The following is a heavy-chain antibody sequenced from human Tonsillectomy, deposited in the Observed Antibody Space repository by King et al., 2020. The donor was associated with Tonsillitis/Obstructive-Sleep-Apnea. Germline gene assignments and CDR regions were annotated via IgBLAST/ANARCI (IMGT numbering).Heavy chain of an antibody. CDR1: GGTFSSFA. D-gene: IGHD2-2*01. CDR3: ASRVLHCSSSSSYDYYYYMDV. CDR2: IIPIFGIA. V-gene: IGHV1-69*09. Sequence: QLQLVQSGAEVKKPGSSVKVSCKASGGTFSSFAITWVRQAPGQGLEWMGRIIPIFGIANYAQKFQGRVTITADKSTSTAYMELSSLRSDDTAVYYCASRVLHCSSSSSYDYYYYMDVWGKGTTVTVSS. J-gene: IGHJ6*03.